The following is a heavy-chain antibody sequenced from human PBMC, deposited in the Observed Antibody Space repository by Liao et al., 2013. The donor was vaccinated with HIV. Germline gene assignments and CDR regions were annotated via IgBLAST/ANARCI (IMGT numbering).Heavy chain of an antibody. V-gene: IGHV4-39*07. CDR2: ISYSGST. D-gene: IGHD4-17*01. CDR1: GASISSGSYY. J-gene: IGHJ4*02. CDR3: ARVLGTYGDDPLDY. Sequence: QLQLQESGPGLVKPSETLSLTCAVSGASISSGSYYWGWIRQPPGKGLEWIGTISYSGSTYYNPSLKSRVTISVDTSKNQFSLKLSSVTAADTAVYYCARVLGTYGDDPLDYWGQGTLVTVSS.